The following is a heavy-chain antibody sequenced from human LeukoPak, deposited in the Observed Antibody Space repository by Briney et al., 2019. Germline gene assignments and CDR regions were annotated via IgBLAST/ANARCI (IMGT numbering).Heavy chain of an antibody. V-gene: IGHV3-23*01. D-gene: IGHD3-16*02. CDR3: AKAPDSVWGSYRNNYFDS. CDR2: ITGSGPTT. Sequence: GGSLRLSCLASGFTFSNYAMTWVRQAPGKGLEWVSAITGSGPTTYYAASVKGRFTISRDNTNNLVFLQMSSLRAEDTAVYYRAKAPDSVWGSYRNNYFDSWGQGTLVSVS. J-gene: IGHJ5*01. CDR1: GFTFSNYA.